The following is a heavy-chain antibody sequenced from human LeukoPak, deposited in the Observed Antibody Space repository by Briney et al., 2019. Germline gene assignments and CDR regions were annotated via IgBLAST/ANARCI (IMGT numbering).Heavy chain of an antibody. CDR1: GFTFSSYS. J-gene: IGHJ6*03. Sequence: GGSLRLSCAASGFTFSSYSMNWVRQAPGKGLEWVSYISSSGSTIYYADSVKGRFTISRDNAKNSLYLQMNSLRAEDTAVYYCARSDYGDYIYYYYYYMDVWGKGTTVTVSS. D-gene: IGHD4-17*01. CDR2: ISSSGSTI. CDR3: ARSDYGDYIYYYYYYMDV. V-gene: IGHV3-48*01.